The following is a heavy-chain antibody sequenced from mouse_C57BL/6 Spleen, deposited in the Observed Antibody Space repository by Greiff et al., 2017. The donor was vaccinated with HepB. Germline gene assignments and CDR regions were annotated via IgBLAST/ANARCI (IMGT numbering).Heavy chain of an antibody. D-gene: IGHD2-5*01. V-gene: IGHV2-2*01. J-gene: IGHJ3*01. CDR1: GFSLTSYG. CDR3: AREGSNYEFAY. Sequence: QVQLQQSGPGLVQPSQSLSITCTVSGFSLTSYGIHWVRQSPGKGLEWLGVIWSGGSTDYNAAFISRLSISKDNSKSQVFFKMNSLQADDTAIYYCAREGSNYEFAYWGQGTLVTVSA. CDR2: IWSGGST.